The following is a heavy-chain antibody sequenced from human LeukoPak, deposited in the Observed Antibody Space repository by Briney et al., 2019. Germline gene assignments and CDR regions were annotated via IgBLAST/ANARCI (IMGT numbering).Heavy chain of an antibody. CDR3: ARDGAPGIAAAGTTNWFDP. CDR1: GFTFSSNA. CDR2: ISARGGRT. Sequence: GGSLRLSCAASGFTFSSNAMSWVRQAPGKGLEWVSAISARGGRTHYADSVKGRFTISRDNSKNTLYLQMNSLRAEDTAVYYCARDGAPGIAAAGTTNWFDPWGQGTLVTVSS. D-gene: IGHD6-13*01. V-gene: IGHV3-23*01. J-gene: IGHJ5*02.